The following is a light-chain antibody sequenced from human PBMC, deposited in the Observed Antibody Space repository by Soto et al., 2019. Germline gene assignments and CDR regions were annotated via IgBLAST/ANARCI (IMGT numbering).Light chain of an antibody. J-gene: IGLJ2*01. CDR1: KLGDKY. V-gene: IGLV3-1*01. Sequence: SYELTQPPSVSVSPGQTASITCSGAKLGDKYACWYQQKPGQSPVLVIYQDSKRPSGIPERFSGSNSGNTATLTISGTQAMDEADYYCQAWDSPGVVFGGGTKVTVL. CDR3: QAWDSPGVV. CDR2: QDS.